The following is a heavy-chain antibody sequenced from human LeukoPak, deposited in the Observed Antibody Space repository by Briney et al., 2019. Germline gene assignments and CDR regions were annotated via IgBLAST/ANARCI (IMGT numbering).Heavy chain of an antibody. D-gene: IGHD3-22*01. J-gene: IGHJ4*02. CDR1: GFTFRDSY. Sequence: GGSLRLSCAASGFTFRDSYMSWIRQAPGKGLEWVSYISSSGSTIYYADSVRGRFTISRDNAKNSLYLQMNSLRAEDTAVYYCARYCYDSSGHYYFDYWGQGTLVTVSS. V-gene: IGHV3-11*01. CDR2: ISSSGSTI. CDR3: ARYCYDSSGHYYFDY.